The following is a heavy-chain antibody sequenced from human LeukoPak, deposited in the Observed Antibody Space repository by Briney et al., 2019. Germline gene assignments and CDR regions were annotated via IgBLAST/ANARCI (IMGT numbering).Heavy chain of an antibody. J-gene: IGHJ3*02. CDR2: IYYSGGI. CDR1: GYSISSSNY. D-gene: IGHD4-17*01. Sequence: SDTLSLTCAVSGYSISSSNYWAWIRQPPGKGLEWIGHIYYSGGIYYNPSLKSRVTMSVDTSKNQFSLKLSSVTAVDTAVYYCARKATTGPTKAAFDIWGQGTMVTVSS. CDR3: ARKATTGPTKAAFDI. V-gene: IGHV4-28*05.